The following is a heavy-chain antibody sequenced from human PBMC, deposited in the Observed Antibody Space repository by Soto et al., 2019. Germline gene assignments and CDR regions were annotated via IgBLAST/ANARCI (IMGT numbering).Heavy chain of an antibody. CDR2: ISYDGSNK. V-gene: IGHV3-30*18. CDR3: AKDAGALGGYYYYYGMDV. J-gene: IGHJ6*02. D-gene: IGHD3-16*01. CDR1: GFTFSSYG. Sequence: QVQLVESGGGVVQPGRSLRLSCAASGFTFSSYGMHWVRQAPGKGLEWVAVISYDGSNKYYADSVKGRFTISRDNSKNTLYLQMHSLRAEDTAVYYCAKDAGALGGYYYYYGMDVWGQGTTVTVSS.